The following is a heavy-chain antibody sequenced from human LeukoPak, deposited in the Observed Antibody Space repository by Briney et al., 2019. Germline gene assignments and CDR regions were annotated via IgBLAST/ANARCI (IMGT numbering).Heavy chain of an antibody. Sequence: GGSLRLSCTVSGFTLSSYEMSWIRQAPGKGLEWISYISSSGTTIYYTDSVKGRLTISRDNAKNSLYLQMNSLRAEDTAVYFCARSIAAADGGVYYYMDVWGKGTTVTISS. CDR3: ARSIAAADGGVYYYMDV. CDR1: GFTLSSYE. CDR2: ISSSGTTI. D-gene: IGHD6-25*01. V-gene: IGHV3-11*01. J-gene: IGHJ6*03.